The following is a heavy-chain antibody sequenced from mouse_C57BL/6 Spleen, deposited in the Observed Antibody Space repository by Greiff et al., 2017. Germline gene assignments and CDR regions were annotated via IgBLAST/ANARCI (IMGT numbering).Heavy chain of an antibody. D-gene: IGHD4-1*01. CDR3: TRDGTGPYYFDY. J-gene: IGHJ2*01. V-gene: IGHV5-9-1*02. CDR1: GFTFSSYA. Sequence: EVQGVESGEGLVKPGGSLKLSCAASGFTFSSYAMSWVRQTPEKRLEWVAYISSGGDYIYYADTVKGRFTISRDNARNTLYLQMSSLKSEDTAMYDFTRDGTGPYYFDYWGQGTTLTVSS. CDR2: ISSGGDYI.